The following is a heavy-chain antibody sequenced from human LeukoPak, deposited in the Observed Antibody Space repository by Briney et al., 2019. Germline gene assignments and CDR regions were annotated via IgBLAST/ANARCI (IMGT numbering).Heavy chain of an antibody. J-gene: IGHJ4*02. CDR1: GGSISSYY. CDR2: IYYSGST. D-gene: IGHD3-3*01. V-gene: IGHV4-59*08. Sequence: SETLSLTCTVSGGSISSYYWSWIRQPPGKGLEWIGYIYYSGSTNYNPSLKSRVTISVDTSKNQFSLKLSSVTAADTAVYYCARHTIFGVANFDYWGQGTLVTVSS. CDR3: ARHTIFGVANFDY.